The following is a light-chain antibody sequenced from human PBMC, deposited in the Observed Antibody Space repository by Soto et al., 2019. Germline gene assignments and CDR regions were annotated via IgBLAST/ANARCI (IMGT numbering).Light chain of an antibody. J-gene: IGLJ3*02. Sequence: QSVLTQPPSASGTPGQRVTISCSGSSSNIGTNPVNWYQQVPGKAPKLLIYSDNQRPSGVPDRFSGSKSGTSASLAISGLQSEDEADFYCAAWDDSLIAWVFGGGTQLTVL. CDR2: SDN. CDR3: AAWDDSLIAWV. V-gene: IGLV1-44*01. CDR1: SSNIGTNP.